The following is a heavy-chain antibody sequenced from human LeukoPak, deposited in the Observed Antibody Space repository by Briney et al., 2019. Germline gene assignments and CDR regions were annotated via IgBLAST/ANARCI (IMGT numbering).Heavy chain of an antibody. J-gene: IGHJ6*03. CDR2: MNPNSANT. CDR1: GYTFTSYD. V-gene: IGHV1-8*01. Sequence: ASVKVSCKASGYTFTSYDINWVRQATGQGLEWMGWMNPNSANTGYAQKFQGRVTMTRNTSISTAYMELSSLRSEDTAVYYCARDRTGTTSYYYMDVWGKGTTVTVSS. D-gene: IGHD1-7*01. CDR3: ARDRTGTTSYYYMDV.